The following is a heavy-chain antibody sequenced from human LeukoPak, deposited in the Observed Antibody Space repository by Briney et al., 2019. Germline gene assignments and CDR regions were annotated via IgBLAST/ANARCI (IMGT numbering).Heavy chain of an antibody. CDR2: IYYSGRT. J-gene: IGHJ3*02. D-gene: IGHD4-11*01. CDR1: GGSIRSYY. Sequence: SETLSLTCTVSGGSIRSYYWSWIRQPPGKGLEWIGYIYYSGRTSYNPSLKSRVTISVDTSKNQFSLKLSSVTAADTAVYYCARVGMTNDAFDIWGQGTMVTVSS. CDR3: ARVGMTNDAFDI. V-gene: IGHV4-59*01.